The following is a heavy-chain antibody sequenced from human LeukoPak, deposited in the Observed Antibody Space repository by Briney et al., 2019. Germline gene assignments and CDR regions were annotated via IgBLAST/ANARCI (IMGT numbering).Heavy chain of an antibody. CDR1: GYTFTSYY. CDR2: INPSGGST. Sequence: ASVKVSCKASGYTFTSYYMHWVRQAPGQGLEWMGIINPSGGSTSYAQKFQGRVTMTRDTSTSTVYMELSSLRSEDTAVYYCATDPSIAAAGDLLNNCWGQGTLVTVSS. V-gene: IGHV1-46*01. D-gene: IGHD6-13*01. J-gene: IGHJ4*02. CDR3: ATDPSIAAAGDLLNNC.